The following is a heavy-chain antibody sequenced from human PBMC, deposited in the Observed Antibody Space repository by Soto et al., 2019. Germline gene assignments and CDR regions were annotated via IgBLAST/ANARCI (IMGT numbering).Heavy chain of an antibody. J-gene: IGHJ4*02. CDR1: GGSISSYY. CDR2: IYYSGST. Sequence: QVQLQESGPGLVKPSETLSLTCTVAGGSISSYYWSWIRQPPGKGLEWIGYIYYSGSTNYNPSVKSRVTISVDTSKNQFPLKLSSVTAADTAVYYCERQSVGPYGSGSYFDYWGQGTLVTVSS. V-gene: IGHV4-59*08. D-gene: IGHD3-10*01. CDR3: ERQSVGPYGSGSYFDY.